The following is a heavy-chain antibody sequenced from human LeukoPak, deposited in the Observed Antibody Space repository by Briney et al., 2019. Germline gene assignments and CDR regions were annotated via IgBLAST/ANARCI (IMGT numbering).Heavy chain of an antibody. CDR3: ARRVVGYQGYYYYGMDV. J-gene: IGHJ6*02. V-gene: IGHV4-59*08. Sequence: SETLSLTCTVSGGSISSYYWSWIRQPPGKGLEWIAYISDIGSINYNPSLKSRVTISLDTSKNQFSLKLSSVTAADTAVYYCARRVVGYQGYYYYGMDVWGQGTTVTVSS. CDR2: ISDIGSI. CDR1: GGSISSYY. D-gene: IGHD3-22*01.